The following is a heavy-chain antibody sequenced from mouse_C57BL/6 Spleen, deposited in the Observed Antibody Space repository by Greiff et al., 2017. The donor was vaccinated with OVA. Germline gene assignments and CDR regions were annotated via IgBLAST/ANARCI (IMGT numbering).Heavy chain of an antibody. CDR3: ARYDYDGGVGFAY. V-gene: IGHV1-52*01. D-gene: IGHD2-4*01. Sequence: QVQLQQSGAELVRPGSSVKLSCKASGYTFTSYWMHWVKQRPIQGLEWIGNIDPSDSETHYNQKFKDKATLTVDKSSSTAYMQLSSLTSEDSAVYYCARYDYDGGVGFAYWGQGTLVTVSA. CDR1: GYTFTSYW. CDR2: IDPSDSET. J-gene: IGHJ3*01.